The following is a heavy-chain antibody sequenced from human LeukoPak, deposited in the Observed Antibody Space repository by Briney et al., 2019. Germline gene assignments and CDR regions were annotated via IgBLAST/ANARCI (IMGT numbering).Heavy chain of an antibody. J-gene: IGHJ3*02. D-gene: IGHD6-13*01. CDR3: AKGSSASMGFSAFDI. Sequence: GGSLRLSCAASGFTFSSYGMHWVRQAPGKGLEWVAFIRHDGSNKYYADSVKGRFTISRDNSKNTLYLQMNSLRAEDTAVYYCAKGSSASMGFSAFDIWGQGTMVTVSS. CDR1: GFTFSSYG. V-gene: IGHV3-30*02. CDR2: IRHDGSNK.